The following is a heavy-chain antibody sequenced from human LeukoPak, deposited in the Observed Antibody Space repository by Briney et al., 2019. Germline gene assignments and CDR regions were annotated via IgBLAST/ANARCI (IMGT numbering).Heavy chain of an antibody. J-gene: IGHJ3*02. V-gene: IGHV1-24*01. CDR2: SDPEDGET. CDR3: ATDLGATTYAFDI. Sequence: ASVKVSCKVSGYTLTELSMHWVRQAPGKGLEWMGGSDPEDGETIYAQKFQGRVTMTEDTSTDTAYMELSSLRSEDTAVYYCATDLGATTYAFDIWGQGTMVTVSS. CDR1: GYTLTELS. D-gene: IGHD1-26*01.